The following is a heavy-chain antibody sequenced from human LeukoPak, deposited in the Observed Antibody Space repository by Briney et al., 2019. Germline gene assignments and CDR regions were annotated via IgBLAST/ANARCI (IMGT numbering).Heavy chain of an antibody. J-gene: IGHJ3*02. D-gene: IGHD6-13*01. CDR1: GGSISSNSYY. CDR3: ASGIADAFDI. V-gene: IGHV4-39*01. CDR2: IYYSGST. Sequence: PSETLSLTCAVSGGSISSNSYYWGWIRQPPGKELEWIGSIYYSGSTYYNPSLKSRVTISVDTSKNQFSLKLSSVTAADTAVYYCASGIADAFDIWGQGTVVTVSS.